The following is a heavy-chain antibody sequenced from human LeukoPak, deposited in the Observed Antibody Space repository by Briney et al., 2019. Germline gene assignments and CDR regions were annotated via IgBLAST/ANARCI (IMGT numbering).Heavy chain of an antibody. D-gene: IGHD2-2*02. CDR2: INHSGST. V-gene: IGHV4-34*01. J-gene: IGHJ4*02. CDR3: ARGRPSYCSSTSCYRGMGGSSGDY. CDR1: GGSFSGYY. Sequence: SETLSLTCAVYGGSFSGYYWSWIRQPPGQGLKWIGEINHSGSTNYNPSLKSRVTISVDTSKNQFSLKLSSVTAADTAVYYCARGRPSYCSSTSCYRGMGGSSGDYWGQGTLVTVSS.